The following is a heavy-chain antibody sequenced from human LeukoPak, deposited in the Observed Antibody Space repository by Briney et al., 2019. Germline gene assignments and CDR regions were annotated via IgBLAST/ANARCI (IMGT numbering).Heavy chain of an antibody. V-gene: IGHV3-23*01. Sequence: PGGSLRLSCAASGFTFSNAAMTWVRQAPGKGLEWASTITGSDDKTYYADSVKGRFTISRDYSKNTLDLQMNSLRVEDTAIYYCAKGPQLGSAYHPDYWGQGTLVTVSS. J-gene: IGHJ4*02. D-gene: IGHD3-16*01. CDR2: ITGSDDKT. CDR1: GFTFSNAA. CDR3: AKGPQLGSAYHPDY.